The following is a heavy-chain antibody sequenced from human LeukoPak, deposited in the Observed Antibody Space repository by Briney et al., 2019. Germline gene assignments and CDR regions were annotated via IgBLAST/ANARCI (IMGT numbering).Heavy chain of an antibody. D-gene: IGHD3-10*01. CDR3: ARRGGSAATGYYFDY. CDR1: GFTFSDYY. J-gene: IGHJ4*02. Sequence: GGSLRLSCAASGFTFSDYYLSWIRQAPGKGLEWVSYISSSTSYTNYADSVKGRFTISRENAKNSLYLHMNSLRGEDTAVYYCARRGGSAATGYYFDYWGQGTLVTVSA. V-gene: IGHV3-11*06. CDR2: ISSSTSYT.